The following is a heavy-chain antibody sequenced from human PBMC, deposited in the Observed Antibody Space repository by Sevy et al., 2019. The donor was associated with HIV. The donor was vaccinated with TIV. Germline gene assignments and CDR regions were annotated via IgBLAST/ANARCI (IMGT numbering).Heavy chain of an antibody. CDR3: AKDIVVVVAATLRYYYYGMDV. V-gene: IGHV3-30*18. Sequence: GGSLRLSCAASGFTFSSYGMHWVRQAPGKGLEWVAVISYDGCNKYYADSVKGRFTISRDNSKNTLYLQMNSLRAEDTAVYYCAKDIVVVVAATLRYYYYGMDVWGQGTTVTVSS. CDR2: ISYDGCNK. CDR1: GFTFSSYG. D-gene: IGHD2-15*01. J-gene: IGHJ6*02.